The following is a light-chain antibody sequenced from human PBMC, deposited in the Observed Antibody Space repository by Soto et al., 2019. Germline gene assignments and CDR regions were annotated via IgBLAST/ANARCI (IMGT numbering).Light chain of an antibody. J-gene: IGLJ1*01. CDR3: CSYAGSSTFV. V-gene: IGLV2-23*02. Sequence: QYALTQPASVSGSPGQSSTISCTGTSSDVGSYNLVSWYQQHPGKAPKLMIYEVSKRPSGVSNRFSGSKSGNTASLTISGLQAEDEADYYCCSYAGSSTFVFGTGTKLTVL. CDR1: SSDVGSYNL. CDR2: EVS.